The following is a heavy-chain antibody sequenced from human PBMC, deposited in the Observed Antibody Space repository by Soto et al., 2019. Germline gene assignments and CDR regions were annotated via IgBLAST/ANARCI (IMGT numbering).Heavy chain of an antibody. Sequence: SETLSLTCPVSGGSISGYYWSWIRQPPGKGLEWIGYMYNTGSTVYNPSYKSRVTISVDTSKNQFSLKLYSVTAADTAVYYCARDLWGYCGTDCYPLDVWGQGTTVTVS. V-gene: IGHV4-59*01. CDR3: ARDLWGYCGTDCYPLDV. J-gene: IGHJ6*02. D-gene: IGHD2-21*02. CDR1: GGSISGYY. CDR2: MYNTGST.